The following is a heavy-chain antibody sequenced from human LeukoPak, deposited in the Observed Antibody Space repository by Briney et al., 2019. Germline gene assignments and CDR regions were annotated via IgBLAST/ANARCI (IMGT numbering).Heavy chain of an antibody. D-gene: IGHD3-22*01. V-gene: IGHV3-7*03. J-gene: IGHJ3*02. CDR2: IKQDGSER. CDR1: GFTFSNYW. Sequence: GGSLRLSCAASGFTFSNYWMTWVRQAPGKGLEWVANIKQDGSERFYVDSVKGRFTISRDNAENSLYLQMNSLRAEDTAVYYCARYYDGSTYNDAFDIWGQGTMVTVSS. CDR3: ARYYDGSTYNDAFDI.